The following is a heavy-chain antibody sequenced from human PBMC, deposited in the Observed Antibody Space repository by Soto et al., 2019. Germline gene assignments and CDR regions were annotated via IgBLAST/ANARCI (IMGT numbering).Heavy chain of an antibody. CDR1: GYTFTSYY. V-gene: IGHV1-46*03. Sequence: GASVKVSCKASGYTFTSYYMHWVRQAPGQGLEWMGIINPSGGSTSYAQKFQGRVTMTRDTSTSTVYMELSSLRSEDTAVYYCAREEKYYDFWSGSRDWFDPWGQGTLVTVSS. J-gene: IGHJ5*02. CDR3: AREEKYYDFWSGSRDWFDP. D-gene: IGHD3-3*01. CDR2: INPSGGST.